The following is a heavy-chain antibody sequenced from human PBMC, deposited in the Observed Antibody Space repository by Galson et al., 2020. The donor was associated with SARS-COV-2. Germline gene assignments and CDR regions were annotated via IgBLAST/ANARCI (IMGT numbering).Heavy chain of an antibody. Sequence: GESLKISCAASGFTFSDYYMSWIRQAPGKGLEWVSYISSSSSYTNYADSVKGRFTISRDNAKNSLYLQMNSLRAEDTAVYYCARDSYYYDSSPSGAFDIWGQGTMVTVSS. CDR2: ISSSSSYT. CDR1: GFTFSDYY. CDR3: ARDSYYYDSSPSGAFDI. D-gene: IGHD3-22*01. V-gene: IGHV3-11*06. J-gene: IGHJ3*02.